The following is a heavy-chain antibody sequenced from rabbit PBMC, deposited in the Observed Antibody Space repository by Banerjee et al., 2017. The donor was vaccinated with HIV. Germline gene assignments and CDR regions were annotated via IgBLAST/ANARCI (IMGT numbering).Heavy chain of an antibody. D-gene: IGHD8-1*01. CDR1: GFSFSNKYV. CDR2: IGTSSGTT. Sequence: QEQLEESGGDLVKPEGSLTLTCTASGFSFSNKYVMCWVRQAPGKGLEWIACIGTSSGTTYYATWAKGRFTISKTSSTTVTLQMTSLTAADTATYFCARDPCLTSYSLINLWGQGTLVTVS. V-gene: IGHV1S45*01. J-gene: IGHJ3*01. CDR3: ARDPCLTSYSLINL.